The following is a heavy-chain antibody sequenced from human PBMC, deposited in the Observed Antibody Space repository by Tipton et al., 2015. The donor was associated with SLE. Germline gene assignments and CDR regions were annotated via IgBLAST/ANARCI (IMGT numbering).Heavy chain of an antibody. CDR1: GDSISSRSYH. D-gene: IGHD3-3*01. V-gene: IGHV4-39*07. CDR2: ISYSGST. CDR3: AREPRITIFEVVITYFDY. J-gene: IGHJ4*02. Sequence: TLSLTCTVSGDSISSRSYHWGWIRQPPGKGLEWIGHISYSGSTHYNSSLKSRVTMSLDASKNQFSLKLNSVTAADTAVYYCAREPRITIFEVVITYFDYWGQGTLVTVSS.